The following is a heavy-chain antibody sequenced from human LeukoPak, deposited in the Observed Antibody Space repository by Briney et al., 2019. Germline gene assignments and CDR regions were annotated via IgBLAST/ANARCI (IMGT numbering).Heavy chain of an antibody. V-gene: IGHV3-30*18. CDR1: GFTFSSYG. J-gene: IGHJ4*02. CDR3: AKDPGIAAAGG. Sequence: SGGPLRLSCAASGFTFSSYGMHWVRQAPGKGLEWVAVISYDGSNKYYADSVKGRFTISRDNSENTLYLQMNSLRAEDTAVYYCAKDPGIAAAGGWGQGTLVTVSS. CDR2: ISYDGSNK. D-gene: IGHD6-13*01.